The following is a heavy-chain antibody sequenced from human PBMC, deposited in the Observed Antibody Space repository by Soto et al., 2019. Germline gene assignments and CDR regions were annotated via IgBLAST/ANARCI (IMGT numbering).Heavy chain of an antibody. D-gene: IGHD3-9*01. CDR1: SGSINRGGYS. CDR3: ARCLRHSGFNWFDP. V-gene: IGHV4-30-2*01. Sequence: SETLSLTCAVSSGSINRGGYSWSWIRQPPGKGLEWIGYIYHSGGTDYNPSLKSRVTISIDRSKNQFSLKLSSVTAADTAVYYCARCLRHSGFNWFDPWGQGTLVTVSS. CDR2: IYHSGGT. J-gene: IGHJ5*02.